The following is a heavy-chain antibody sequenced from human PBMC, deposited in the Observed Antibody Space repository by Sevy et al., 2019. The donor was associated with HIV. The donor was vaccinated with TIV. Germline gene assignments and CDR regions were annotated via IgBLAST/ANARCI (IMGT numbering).Heavy chain of an antibody. Sequence: GGSLRLSCAASGFTFSSYGMHWVRQAPGKGLEWVAVIWYDGSNKYYADSVKGRFTISRDNSKNTLYLQMNSLRAEDTAVYYWAREGGYDYVWGSYRYSRSFDYWGQGTLVTVSS. CDR1: GFTFSSYG. CDR2: IWYDGSNK. J-gene: IGHJ4*02. D-gene: IGHD3-16*02. CDR3: AREGGYDYVWGSYRYSRSFDY. V-gene: IGHV3-33*01.